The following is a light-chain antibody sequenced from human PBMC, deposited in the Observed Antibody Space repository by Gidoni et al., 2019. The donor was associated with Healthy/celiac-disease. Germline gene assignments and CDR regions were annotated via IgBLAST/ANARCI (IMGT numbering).Light chain of an antibody. J-gene: IGKJ3*01. CDR2: GPS. Sequence: TVCANYPGPLSLSPGERATLSCRASQSVSSSYLAWYQQKPGQAPRLLIYGPSCRATGIPDRFSGSGSGTDFTLTISILEPEDFAVYYCQQYGSSFTFGPGTKVEIK. V-gene: IGKV3-20*01. CDR1: QSVSSSY. CDR3: QQYGSSFT.